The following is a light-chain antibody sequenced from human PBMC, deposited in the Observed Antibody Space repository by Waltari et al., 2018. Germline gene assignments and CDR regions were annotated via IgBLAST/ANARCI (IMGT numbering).Light chain of an antibody. J-gene: IGLJ1*01. V-gene: IGLV2-8*01. CDR1: SSDLGDYDY. CDR2: EVI. Sequence: QSALTQPPSASGSPGESVTISCTGTSSDLGDYDYVSWYQQHPGKAPKLLIYEVIKRPSGVPDRFSGSKSGNTASLTVSGLQAEDEADYYCCSYAGTNNFYVFGTGTKVTVL. CDR3: CSYAGTNNFYV.